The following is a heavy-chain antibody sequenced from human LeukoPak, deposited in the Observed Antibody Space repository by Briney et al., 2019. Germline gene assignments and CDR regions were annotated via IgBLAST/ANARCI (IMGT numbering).Heavy chain of an antibody. J-gene: IGHJ4*02. CDR1: GFILSTYS. V-gene: IGHV3-21*06. Sequence: KPGGSLRLSCAASGFILSTYSMNWIRQAPGKGLEWVSSISDDSIYIFYADSVKGRFTISRDNAKNSLFLQLNSLRAEDTAVYYCARGPTKIRVFGPYYFDYWGQGTLVTVSS. CDR2: ISDDSIYI. CDR3: ARGPTKIRVFGPYYFDY. D-gene: IGHD3-16*01.